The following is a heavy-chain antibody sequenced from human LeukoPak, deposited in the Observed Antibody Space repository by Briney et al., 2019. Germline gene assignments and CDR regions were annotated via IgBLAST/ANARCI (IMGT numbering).Heavy chain of an antibody. Sequence: ASVKVSCKASGGTFSSYAISWMRQAPGQGLEWMGRIIPIFGTANYAQKFQGRVTITTDESTSTAYMELSSLRSEDTAVYYCARIRGGNSWHYYFDYWGQGTLVTVSS. J-gene: IGHJ4*02. CDR1: GGTFSSYA. CDR3: ARIRGGNSWHYYFDY. CDR2: IIPIFGTA. D-gene: IGHD4-23*01. V-gene: IGHV1-69*05.